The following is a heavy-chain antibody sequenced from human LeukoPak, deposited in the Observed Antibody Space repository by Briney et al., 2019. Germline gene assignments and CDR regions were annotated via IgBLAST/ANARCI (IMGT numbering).Heavy chain of an antibody. V-gene: IGHV4-39*01. D-gene: IGHD6-13*01. CDR2: IYYSGST. Sequence: SETLPLTCTVSGGSISSSSYYWGWIRQPPGKGLEWVGSIYYSGSTYYNPSLKSRVTISVDTSKNQFSLKLSSVTAADTAVYYCAGSIAAARGVFDYWGQGTLVTVSS. CDR3: AGSIAAARGVFDY. J-gene: IGHJ4*02. CDR1: GGSISSSSYY.